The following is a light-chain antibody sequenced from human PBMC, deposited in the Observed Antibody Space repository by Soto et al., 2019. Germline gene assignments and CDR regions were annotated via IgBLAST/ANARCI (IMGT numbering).Light chain of an antibody. CDR1: QSISSNY. CDR3: QQYGDSPT. J-gene: IGKJ1*01. Sequence: EIVLTQSPGTRSLSPGARDTLSCRASQSISSNYVAWYQQKPGQAPRLLSYDASTRATGIPNRYSGSGSGTDFTLTISRLEPEDFAVFYCQQYGDSPTFGQGTKVDIK. CDR2: DAS. V-gene: IGKV3-20*01.